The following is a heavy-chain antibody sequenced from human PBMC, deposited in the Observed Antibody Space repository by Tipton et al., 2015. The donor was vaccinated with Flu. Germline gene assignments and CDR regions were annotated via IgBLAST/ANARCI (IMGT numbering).Heavy chain of an antibody. D-gene: IGHD2-15*01. Sequence: TLSLTCTVSGGSLSGYYWSWIRQPVGKGLEWIGRIYTGGSSYYNPSLKSRVTMSVDTSKNQFSLKLSSVTAADTAVYYCSRDFCSGGFCYPDYWGQGTLVTVSS. CDR3: SRDFCSGGFCYPDY. CDR1: GGSLSGYY. J-gene: IGHJ4*02. V-gene: IGHV4-4*07. CDR2: IYTGGSS.